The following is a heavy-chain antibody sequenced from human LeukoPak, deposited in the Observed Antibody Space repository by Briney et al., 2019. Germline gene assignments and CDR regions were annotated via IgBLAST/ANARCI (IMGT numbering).Heavy chain of an antibody. Sequence: SSETLSLTCTVSGGSISSYYWSWIRQPPGKGLEWIGYIYYSGSTNYNPSLKSRVTISVDTSKNQFSLKLSSVTAADTAVYYCARVGTPRKPRPYCDFWSGYGHHAFDIWGQGTMVTVSS. J-gene: IGHJ3*02. V-gene: IGHV4-59*01. CDR3: ARVGTPRKPRPYCDFWSGYGHHAFDI. CDR2: IYYSGST. D-gene: IGHD3-3*01. CDR1: GGSISSYY.